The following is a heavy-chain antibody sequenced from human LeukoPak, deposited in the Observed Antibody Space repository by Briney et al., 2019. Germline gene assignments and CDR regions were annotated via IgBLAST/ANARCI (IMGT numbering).Heavy chain of an antibody. V-gene: IGHV3-11*01. D-gene: IGHD5-12*01. CDR2: ISSSAITI. CDR1: GFTFSDYY. Sequence: PGGSLRLSCAASGFTFSDYYMSWIRQAPGKGLEWVSYISSSAITIYYADSVKGRFTISRDNAKHSLYLQMNSLGAEDTAVYYCAKKLLDIVATITLPLDYWGQGTLVTVSS. J-gene: IGHJ4*02. CDR3: AKKLLDIVATITLPLDY.